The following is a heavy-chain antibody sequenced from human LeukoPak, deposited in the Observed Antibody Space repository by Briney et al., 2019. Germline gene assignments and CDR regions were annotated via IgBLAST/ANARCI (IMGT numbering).Heavy chain of an antibody. V-gene: IGHV3-48*03. CDR2: ISSSGSTI. CDR3: AKETVVVVAATPDAFDI. CDR1: GFTFSSYE. J-gene: IGHJ3*02. Sequence: QPGGSLRLSCAASGFTFSSYEMNWVRQAPGKGLEWVSYISSSGSTIYYADSVKDRFTISRDNSKNTLYLQMNSLRAEDTAVYYCAKETVVVVAATPDAFDIWGQGTMVTVSS. D-gene: IGHD2-15*01.